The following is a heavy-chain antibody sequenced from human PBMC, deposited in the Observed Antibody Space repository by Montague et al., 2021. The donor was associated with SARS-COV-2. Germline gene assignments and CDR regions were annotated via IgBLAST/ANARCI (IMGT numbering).Heavy chain of an antibody. CDR1: GGSSSGYY. CDR2: INHSGST. Sequence: SETLSLTCAVYGGSSSGYYWSWIRQPPGKGLEWIGEINHSGSTNYNPSLKSRVTISVDTSKNQFSLKLSSVTAADTAVYYCARGRQHFNMIVVVMTGGEYYFDYWGQGTLVTVSS. D-gene: IGHD3-22*01. V-gene: IGHV4-34*01. CDR3: ARGRQHFNMIVVVMTGGEYYFDY. J-gene: IGHJ4*02.